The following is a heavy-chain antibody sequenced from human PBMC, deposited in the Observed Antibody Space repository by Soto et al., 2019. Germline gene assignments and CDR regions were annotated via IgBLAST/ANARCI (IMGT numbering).Heavy chain of an antibody. CDR1: GFTFSSYT. V-gene: IGHV3-21*01. D-gene: IGHD1-26*01. CDR3: ARDIVGARDDY. Sequence: GGSLRLSCAASGFTFSSYTMNWVRQAPGKGLEWVSSISSSSYIYYADSVKGRFTISRDNAKNSLYLQMNSLRAEDTAVYYCARDIVGARDDYWGQGTLVTVSS. CDR2: ISSSSYI. J-gene: IGHJ4*02.